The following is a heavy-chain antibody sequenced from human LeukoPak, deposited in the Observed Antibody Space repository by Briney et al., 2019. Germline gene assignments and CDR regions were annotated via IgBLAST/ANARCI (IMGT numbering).Heavy chain of an antibody. CDR2: ISSSSSTI. Sequence: GGSLRLSCAASGFTFTTYSMNWVRQAPGKGLEWVSYISSSSSTIYYADSVKGRFTISRDNAKNSLSLQMNSLRSDDTAVYYCARERGYCSSTSCFFGEYYYYMDVWGKGTTVTVSS. D-gene: IGHD2-2*01. CDR1: GFTFTTYS. CDR3: ARERGYCSSTSCFFGEYYYYMDV. J-gene: IGHJ6*03. V-gene: IGHV3-48*04.